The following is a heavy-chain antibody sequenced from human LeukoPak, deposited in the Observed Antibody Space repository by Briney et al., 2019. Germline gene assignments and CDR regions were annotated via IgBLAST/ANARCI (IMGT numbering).Heavy chain of an antibody. V-gene: IGHV3-15*01. CDR3: TKTYYDFWSGYPNNWFDP. CDR2: IKSKTDGGTT. D-gene: IGHD3-3*01. J-gene: IGHJ5*02. CDR1: GFTFSNAW. Sequence: PGGSLRLSCAASGFTFSNAWMSWVRQAPGKGLEWVGRIKSKTDGGTTDYAAPVKGRFTISRDDSKNTLYLQMNSLKTEDTAVYYCTKTYYDFWSGYPNNWFDPWGQGTLVTVSS.